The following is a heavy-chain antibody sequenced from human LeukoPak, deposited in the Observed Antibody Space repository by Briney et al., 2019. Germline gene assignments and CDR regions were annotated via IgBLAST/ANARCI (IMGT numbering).Heavy chain of an antibody. Sequence: GGSLRLSCAASGFTFDDYAMHWVRQAPGKGLEWVSHISWNSGSIDYADSVKGRFTISRDDAKNSLYLQMNSLKTEDTAVYYCARLVDGSGWLDFDYWGQGTLVTVSS. CDR2: ISWNSGSI. CDR3: ARLVDGSGWLDFDY. V-gene: IGHV3-9*01. CDR1: GFTFDDYA. J-gene: IGHJ4*02. D-gene: IGHD6-19*01.